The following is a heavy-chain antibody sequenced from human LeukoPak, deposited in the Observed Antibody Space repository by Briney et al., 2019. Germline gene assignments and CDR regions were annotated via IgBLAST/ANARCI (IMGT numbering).Heavy chain of an antibody. J-gene: IGHJ3*02. CDR1: GYTFTSYG. Sequence: ASVKVSCKASGYTFTSYGISWVRQAPGQGLEWMGGIIPIFGTANYAQKFQGRVTITADESTSTAYMELSSLRSEDTAVYYCARASLHYYDSSGYSLHAFDIWGQGTMVTVSS. CDR3: ARASLHYYDSSGYSLHAFDI. CDR2: IIPIFGTA. V-gene: IGHV1-69*13. D-gene: IGHD3-22*01.